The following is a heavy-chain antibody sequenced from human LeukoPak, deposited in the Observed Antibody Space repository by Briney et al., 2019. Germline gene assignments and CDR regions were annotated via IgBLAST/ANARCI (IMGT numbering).Heavy chain of an antibody. V-gene: IGHV4-59*12. CDR2: IYYSGST. CDR1: GGSISGYY. D-gene: IGHD6-19*01. Sequence: SETLSLTCTVSGGSISGYYWNWIRQPPGKGLEWIGYIYYSGSTYYNPSLKSRVTISVDTSKNQFSLKLSSVTAADTAVYYCARGADSSGWYFSAYWGQGTLVTVSS. J-gene: IGHJ4*02. CDR3: ARGADSSGWYFSAY.